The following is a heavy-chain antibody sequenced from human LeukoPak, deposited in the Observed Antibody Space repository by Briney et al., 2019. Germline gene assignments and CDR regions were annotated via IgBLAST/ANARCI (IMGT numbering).Heavy chain of an antibody. CDR2: ISYDGSNK. J-gene: IGHJ4*02. Sequence: GRSLRLSCAASGFTFSSYVMHWVRQAPGKGLEWVAVISYDGSNKYYADSVKGRFTISRDNSKNTLYLQMNSLRAEDTAVYYCARDRMAAYWGQGTLVTVSS. D-gene: IGHD5-24*01. CDR3: ARDRMAAY. V-gene: IGHV3-30*04. CDR1: GFTFSSYV.